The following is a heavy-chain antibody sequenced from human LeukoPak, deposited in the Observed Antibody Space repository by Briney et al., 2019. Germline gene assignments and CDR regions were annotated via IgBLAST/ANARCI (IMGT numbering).Heavy chain of an antibody. V-gene: IGHV5-51*01. CDR3: ARHVDHYYDSSGYSSPKWYYYYYMDV. CDR2: IYPGDSDT. J-gene: IGHJ6*03. Sequence: GESLKISCKGSGYSFTSYWIGWVRQMPGKGLEWMGIIYPGDSDTRYSPSFQGQVTISADKSISTAYLQWSSLKASDTAMYYCARHVDHYYDSSGYSSPKWYYYYYMDVWGKGTTVTVSS. D-gene: IGHD3-22*01. CDR1: GYSFTSYW.